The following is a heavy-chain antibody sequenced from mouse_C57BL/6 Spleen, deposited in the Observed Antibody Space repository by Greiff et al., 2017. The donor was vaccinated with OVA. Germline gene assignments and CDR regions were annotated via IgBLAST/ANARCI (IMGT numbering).Heavy chain of an antibody. V-gene: IGHV14-3*01. CDR1: GFNIKNTY. CDR2: IDPANGNT. CDR3: ARPLYSNYDYYAMDY. Sequence: VQLKESVAELVRPGASVKLSCTASGFNIKNTYMHWVKQRPEQGLEWIGRIDPANGNTTYAPKFQGKATITADTSSNTAYLQLSSLTSEDTAIYYCARPLYSNYDYYAMDYWGQGTSVTVAS. D-gene: IGHD2-5*01. J-gene: IGHJ4*01.